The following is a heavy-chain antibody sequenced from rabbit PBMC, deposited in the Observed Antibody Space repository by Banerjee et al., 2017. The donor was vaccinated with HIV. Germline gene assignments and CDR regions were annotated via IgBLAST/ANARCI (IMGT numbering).Heavy chain of an antibody. CDR1: GFSFSSGYD. CDR3: ARGGYDANYFNL. CDR2: IYAGSSSGT. V-gene: IGHV1S40*01. Sequence: QQLVESGGGLVKPGASLTLTCTASGFSFSSGYDMCWVRQAPGKGLEWIACIYAGSSSGTYYASWAKGRFTISKTSSTTVTLQMTSLTAADTATYFCARGGYDANYFNLWGPGTLVTVS. D-gene: IGHD6-1*01. J-gene: IGHJ4*01.